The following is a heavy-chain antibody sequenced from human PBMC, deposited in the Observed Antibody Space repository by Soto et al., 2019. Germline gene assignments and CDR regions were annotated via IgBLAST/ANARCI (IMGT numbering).Heavy chain of an antibody. CDR1: GGSISSGGYY. Sequence: QVQLQESGPGLVKPSQTLSLTCTVSGGSISSGGYYWSWIRQHPGKGLEWIGYIYYSGSTYYNPSLKSRVTTSVDTSKNQFSLKLSSVTAADTAVYYCARDRTGYNFFDYWGQGTLVTVSS. V-gene: IGHV4-31*03. J-gene: IGHJ4*02. D-gene: IGHD5-12*01. CDR2: IYYSGST. CDR3: ARDRTGYNFFDY.